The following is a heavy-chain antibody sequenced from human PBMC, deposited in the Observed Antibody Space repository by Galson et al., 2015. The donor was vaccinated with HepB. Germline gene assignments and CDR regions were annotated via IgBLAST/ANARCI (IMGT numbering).Heavy chain of an antibody. J-gene: IGHJ1*01. CDR1: GYTFTSYY. CDR2: INPSGGST. Sequence: SVKVSCKASGYTFTSYYMHWVRQAPGQGLEWMGIINPSGGSTSYAQKLQGRVTMTRDTSTSTVYMELSSLRSEDTAVYYCARGYSGVGATLYFQHWGQGTLVTVSS. D-gene: IGHD1-26*01. CDR3: ARGYSGVGATLYFQH. V-gene: IGHV1-46*04.